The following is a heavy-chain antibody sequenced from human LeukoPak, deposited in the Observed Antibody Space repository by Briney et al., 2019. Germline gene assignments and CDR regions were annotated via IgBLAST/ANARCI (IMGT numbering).Heavy chain of an antibody. D-gene: IGHD6-19*01. CDR1: GGSISGYY. J-gene: IGHJ4*02. Sequence: TSETLSLTCTVSGGSISGYYWSWIRQPPGKGLEWVGYISYSGSTNYNSSLKSRVTISVDTSKNQFSLKLSSVTAADTAIYYCARDGRAGSLFAYWGQGTLVTVSS. CDR3: ARDGRAGSLFAY. V-gene: IGHV4-59*01. CDR2: ISYSGST.